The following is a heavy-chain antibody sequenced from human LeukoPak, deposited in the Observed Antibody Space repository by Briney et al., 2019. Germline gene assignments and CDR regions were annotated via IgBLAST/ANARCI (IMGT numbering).Heavy chain of an antibody. CDR1: GFTFSSFS. CDR3: TREYSSGWYDY. CDR2: MNQDGSTK. Sequence: GGSLRPSCAASGFTFSSFSMIWVRQAPGKGLEWVANMNQDGSTKQYVDSVKGRFTISRDNAKNSLHLQMNSLRAEDTAVYYCTREYSSGWYDYWGQGTLVTVSS. J-gene: IGHJ4*02. D-gene: IGHD6-19*01. V-gene: IGHV3-7*03.